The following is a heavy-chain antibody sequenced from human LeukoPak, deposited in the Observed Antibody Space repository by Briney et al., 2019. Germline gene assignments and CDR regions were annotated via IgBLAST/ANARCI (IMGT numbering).Heavy chain of an antibody. CDR1: GFTFSSYS. V-gene: IGHV3-21*01. D-gene: IGHD6-13*01. J-gene: IGHJ1*01. Sequence: GGSLRLSCAASGFTFSSYSMNWVRQAPGKGLEWVSSISSSSSYIYYADSVKGRFTISRDNAKNSLFLQMNSLRAEDTAVYYCARVQDGSSWYEYFQHWGQGTLVTVSS. CDR2: ISSSSSYI. CDR3: ARVQDGSSWYEYFQH.